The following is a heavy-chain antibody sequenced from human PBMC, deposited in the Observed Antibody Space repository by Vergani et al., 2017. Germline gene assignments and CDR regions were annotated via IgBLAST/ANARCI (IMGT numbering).Heavy chain of an antibody. D-gene: IGHD3-16*01. V-gene: IGHV1-69*01. CDR1: GGTFSSYA. J-gene: IGHJ4*02. CDR3: ARDGDYVWGSYSKPFDY. Sequence: QVQLVQSGAEVKKPGSSVKVSCKASGGTFSSYAISWVRQAPGQGLEWMGGIIPIFGTANYAQKFQGRVTITADESTSTAYMELSSLRSEDTAVYYCARDGDYVWGSYSKPFDYWGQGTLVTVSS. CDR2: IIPIFGTA.